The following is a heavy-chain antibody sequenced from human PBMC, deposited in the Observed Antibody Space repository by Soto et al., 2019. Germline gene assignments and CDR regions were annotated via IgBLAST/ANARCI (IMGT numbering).Heavy chain of an antibody. J-gene: IGHJ4*02. CDR2: INPNSGDT. D-gene: IGHD4-17*01. Sequence: ASVKVSCKASRNTFTGYYVHWVRQAPGQGLEWMGWINPNSGDTNSAQKFQGRVTMTRDTSISTAYMELSRLRSDDTAVYYCARARGYGDLDYWGQGTLVTVSS. CDR3: ARARGYGDLDY. V-gene: IGHV1-2*02. CDR1: RNTFTGYY.